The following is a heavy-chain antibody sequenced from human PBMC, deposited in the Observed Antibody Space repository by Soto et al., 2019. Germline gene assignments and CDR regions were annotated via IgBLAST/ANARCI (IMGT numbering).Heavy chain of an antibody. V-gene: IGHV1-46*01. CDR1: GYTFTSYY. J-gene: IGHJ4*02. CDR2: INPSGGST. CDR3: ARGITIIVVDHSRFDY. Sequence: QVQLVQSGAEVKKPGASVKVSCKASGYTFTSYYMHWVRQAPGQGLEWMGIINPSGGSTSYAQKFQGTDTMTRDTSTSTVYMELSSLRSEDTAVYYCARGITIIVVDHSRFDYWGQGTLVTVSS. D-gene: IGHD3-22*01.